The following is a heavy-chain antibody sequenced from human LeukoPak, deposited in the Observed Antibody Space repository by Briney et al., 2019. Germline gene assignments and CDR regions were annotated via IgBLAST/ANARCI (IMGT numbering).Heavy chain of an antibody. CDR3: ARIGGRGYYYYGMDV. J-gene: IGHJ6*02. V-gene: IGHV2-70*01. CDR2: IDWDDDK. D-gene: IGHD3-10*01. Sequence: SGPTLVNPTQTLTLTCTFSGFSLSTSGMCVSWIRQPPGKALEWLALIDWDDDKYYSTSLKTRLTISKDTSKNQVVLTMTNMDPVDTATYYCARIGGRGYYYYGMDVWGQGTMVTVSS. CDR1: GFSLSTSGMC.